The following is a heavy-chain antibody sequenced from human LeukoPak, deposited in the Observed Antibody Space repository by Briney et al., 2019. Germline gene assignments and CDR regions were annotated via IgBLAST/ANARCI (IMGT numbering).Heavy chain of an antibody. Sequence: PGGSPRLSCAASGFTFSNYGMHWVRQAPGKGPEWVALIWYDGSHQFYVDSVKGRFTISRDNSKNTLYLQMNSLRTEDTAVYYCAKDHLCSGGSCYTDAFDFWGQGTMVTVSS. CDR2: IWYDGSHQ. D-gene: IGHD2-15*01. CDR3: AKDHLCSGGSCYTDAFDF. V-gene: IGHV3-33*06. CDR1: GFTFSNYG. J-gene: IGHJ3*01.